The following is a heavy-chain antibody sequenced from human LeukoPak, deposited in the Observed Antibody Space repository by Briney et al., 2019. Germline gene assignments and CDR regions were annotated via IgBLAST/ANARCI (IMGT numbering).Heavy chain of an antibody. D-gene: IGHD3-22*01. J-gene: IGHJ4*02. CDR2: IYYSGST. V-gene: IGHV4-39*07. CDR1: GGFISSSSYY. CDR3: ARVIPYYYDSSGYYDY. Sequence: PSETLSLTCTVSGGFISSSSYYWGWIRQPPGKGLEWIGTIYYSGSTYYNPSLKSRVTISVDTSKNQFSLKLSSVTAADTAVYYCARVIPYYYDSSGYYDYWGQGTLVTVSS.